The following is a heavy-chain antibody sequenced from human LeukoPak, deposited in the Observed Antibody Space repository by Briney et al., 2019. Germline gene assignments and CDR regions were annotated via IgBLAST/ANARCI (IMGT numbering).Heavy chain of an antibody. CDR2: IIPIFGTA. CDR1: GGTFSSYA. D-gene: IGHD3-10*01. CDR3: AGSYYYGSGSYYTLGY. V-gene: IGHV1-69*05. Sequence: SVKVSCKASGGTFSSYAISWVRQAPGQGLEWMGGIIPIFGTANYAQKFQGRVTITTDESTSTAYMELSSLRSEDTAVYYCAGSYYYGSGSYYTLGYWGQGTLVTVSS. J-gene: IGHJ4*02.